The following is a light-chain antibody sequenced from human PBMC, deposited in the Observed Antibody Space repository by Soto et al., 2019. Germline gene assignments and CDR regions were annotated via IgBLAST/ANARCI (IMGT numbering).Light chain of an antibody. Sequence: ETAMTQSPATLSVSPGERADLSCRASQSVGSNLAWYQQKPGHAPRLLIYGASTRATGIPARFSGSGSGTEFTLTISSLQSEDFAVYYCQQYNSWPPITFGQGTRLEIK. CDR1: QSVGSN. V-gene: IGKV3D-15*01. CDR3: QQYNSWPPIT. J-gene: IGKJ5*01. CDR2: GAS.